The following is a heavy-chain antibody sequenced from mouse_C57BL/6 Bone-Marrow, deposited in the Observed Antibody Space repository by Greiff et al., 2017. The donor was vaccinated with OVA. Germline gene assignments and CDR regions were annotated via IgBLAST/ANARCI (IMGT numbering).Heavy chain of an antibody. D-gene: IGHD2-13*01. CDR1: GYAFSSSW. CDR2: IYPGDGDT. J-gene: IGHJ2*01. Sequence: QVQLQQSGPELVKPGASVKLSCKASGYAFSSSWMNWVKQRPGKGLEWIGRIYPGDGDTNYNGKFKGKATLTADKSSSTAYMQLSSLTSEDSAVYFCARHEDGDNASYLDYGGQGTTLTVSS. CDR3: ARHEDGDNASYLDY. V-gene: IGHV1-82*01.